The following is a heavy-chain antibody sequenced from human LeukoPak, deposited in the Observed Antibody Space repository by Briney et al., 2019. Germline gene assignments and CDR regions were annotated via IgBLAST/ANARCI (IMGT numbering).Heavy chain of an antibody. V-gene: IGHV1-2*02. CDR2: INPNSGGT. CDR3: ASASPSSKEGYYYYGMDV. CDR1: GYTFTGYY. D-gene: IGHD2-2*01. Sequence: GASVKVSCKASGYTFTGYYMHWVRQAPGQGLEWMGWINPNSGGTNYAQKFQGRVTMTRDTSISTAYMEPSRLRSDDTAVYYCASASPSSKEGYYYYGMDVWGQGTTVTVSS. J-gene: IGHJ6*02.